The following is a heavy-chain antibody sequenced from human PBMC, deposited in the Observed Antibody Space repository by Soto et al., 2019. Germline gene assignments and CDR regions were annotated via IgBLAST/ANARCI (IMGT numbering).Heavy chain of an antibody. CDR2: IDPSDSYT. V-gene: IGHV5-10-1*01. CDR1: GYSFTIYW. J-gene: IGHJ6*02. CDR3: AREAYTRSFGVDV. D-gene: IGHD3-10*01. Sequence: GESLKISCKGSGYSFTIYWITWVRQMPGKGLEWMGRIDPSDSYTNYSPSFQGHVTISADTSISTAYLQWSSLKASDTAIYYCAREAYTRSFGVDVWGQGTTVTVSS.